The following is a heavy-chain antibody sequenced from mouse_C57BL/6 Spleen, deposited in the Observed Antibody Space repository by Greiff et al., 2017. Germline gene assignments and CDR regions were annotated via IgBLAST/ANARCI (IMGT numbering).Heavy chain of an antibody. J-gene: IGHJ1*03. D-gene: IGHD2-5*01. CDR2: ISYDGSN. V-gene: IGHV3-6*01. CDR1: GYSITSGYY. CDR3: ASYSNYYWYFDV. Sequence: EVKLVESGPGLVKPSQSLSLTCSVTGYSITSGYYWNWIRQFPGNKLEWMGYISYDGSNNYNPSLKNRISITRDTSKNQFFLKLNSVTTEDTATYYCASYSNYYWYFDVWGTGTTVTVSS.